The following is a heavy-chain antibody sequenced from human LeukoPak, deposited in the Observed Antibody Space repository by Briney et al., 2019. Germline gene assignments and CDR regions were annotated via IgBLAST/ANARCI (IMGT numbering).Heavy chain of an antibody. V-gene: IGHV3-74*01. CDR1: GFTFSSHW. Sequence: GGSLRLSCAASGFTFSSHWMHWVRQVPGKGLVWVSHINSGGSWTSYADSVKGRFTISKDNAKNTVYLQMNSLRAEDTAVYYCVSFYETYWGRGTLVTVSS. D-gene: IGHD2/OR15-2a*01. J-gene: IGHJ4*02. CDR3: VSFYETY. CDR2: INSGGSWT.